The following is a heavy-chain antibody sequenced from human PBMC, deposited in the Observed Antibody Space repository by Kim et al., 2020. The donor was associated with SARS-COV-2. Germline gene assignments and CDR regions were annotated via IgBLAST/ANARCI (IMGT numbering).Heavy chain of an antibody. CDR2: IWYDGSNK. J-gene: IGHJ6*02. CDR3: ARDSSSWNAYYYYYGMDV. Sequence: GGSLRLSCAASGFTFSSYGMHWVRQAPGKGLEWVAVIWYDGSNKYYADSVKGRFTISRDNSKNTLYLQMNSLRAEDTAVYYCARDSSSWNAYYYYYGMDVWGQGTTVTVSS. CDR1: GFTFSSYG. V-gene: IGHV3-33*01. D-gene: IGHD6-13*01.